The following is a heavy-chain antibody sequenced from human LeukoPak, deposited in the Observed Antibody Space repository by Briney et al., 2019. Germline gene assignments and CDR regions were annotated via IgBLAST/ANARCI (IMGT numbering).Heavy chain of an antibody. Sequence: SVKVSCKASGGTFISYAISWVRQAPGQGLEWMGGIIPIFGTANYAQKFQGRVTIAADESTSTAYMELSSLRSEDAAVYYCASRRGGFYYYGLDVWGQGTTVTVSS. CDR2: IIPIFGTA. CDR3: ASRRGGFYYYGLDV. CDR1: GGTFISYA. V-gene: IGHV1-69*13. D-gene: IGHD3-16*01. J-gene: IGHJ6*02.